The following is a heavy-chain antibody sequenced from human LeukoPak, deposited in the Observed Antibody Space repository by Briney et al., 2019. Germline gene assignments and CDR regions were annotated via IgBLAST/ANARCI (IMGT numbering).Heavy chain of an antibody. D-gene: IGHD3-3*01. J-gene: IGHJ5*02. CDR2: ISGSGGST. V-gene: IGHV3-23*01. Sequence: GGSLRLSCAGSGFIVSSNYMSWVRQAAGKGLEWVSAISGSGGSTYYADSVKGRFTISRDNAKNTLYLQMNSLRAEDTAVYYCARDRGGTIFGVVTYNWFDPWGQGTLVTVSS. CDR3: ARDRGGTIFGVVTYNWFDP. CDR1: GFIVSSNY.